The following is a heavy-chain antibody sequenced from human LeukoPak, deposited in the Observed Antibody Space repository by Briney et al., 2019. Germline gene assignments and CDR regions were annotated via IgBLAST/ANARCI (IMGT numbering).Heavy chain of an antibody. J-gene: IGHJ4*02. CDR2: IYTSGST. D-gene: IGHD3-3*01. V-gene: IGHV4-61*02. Sequence: PSQTLSLTCTVSGGSISSGSYYWSWIRQPAGKGLEWIGRIYTSGSTNYNPSLKSRVTISVDTSKNQFSLKLGSVTAADTAVYYCARAGDFWSGYYVDYWGQGTLVTVSS. CDR3: ARAGDFWSGYYVDY. CDR1: GGSISSGSYY.